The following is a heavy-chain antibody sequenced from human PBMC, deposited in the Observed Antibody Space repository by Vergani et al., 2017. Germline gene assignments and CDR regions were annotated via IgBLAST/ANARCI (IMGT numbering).Heavy chain of an antibody. V-gene: IGHV1-46*01. CDR3: ARDGNYYDSSGYYYVGGFDY. CDR2: INPSGGST. D-gene: IGHD3-22*01. J-gene: IGHJ4*02. Sequence: QVQLVQSGAEVKKPGASVKVSCKASGYTFTSYYMHWVRQAPGQGLEWMGIINPSGGSTSYAQKFQGRVTMTRDTSTSTVYMELSSLRSEDTAVYYCARDGNYYDSSGYYYVGGFDYWGQGTLVTVSS. CDR1: GYTFTSYY.